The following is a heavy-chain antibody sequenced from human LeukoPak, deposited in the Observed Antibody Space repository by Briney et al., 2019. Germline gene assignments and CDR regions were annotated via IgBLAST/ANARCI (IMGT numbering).Heavy chain of an antibody. CDR2: ILYSGTTT. CDR3: ARVGDWNDLVY. CDR1: GGSISPYY. D-gene: IGHD1-1*01. J-gene: IGHJ4*02. Sequence: PSETLSLTCTVSGGSISPYYWSWIRQAPGKGLEWIGYILYSGTTTNYNPSLKSRVTISVDTSKNQFSLKLSSVTAADTAVYYCARVGDWNDLVYWGQGTRVTVSS. V-gene: IGHV4-59*01.